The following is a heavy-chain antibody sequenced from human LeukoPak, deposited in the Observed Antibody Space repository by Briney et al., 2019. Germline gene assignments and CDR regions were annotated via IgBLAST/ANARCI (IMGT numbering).Heavy chain of an antibody. V-gene: IGHV3-23*01. D-gene: IGHD2-15*01. Sequence: GGSLRLSCAASGFTYKSYARNWVRQTPARGLEWVAAFGASGGRTYYADAVEGRFTISRDNSRNMIYLQMNSLRAEDTALYYCTRGVVVATHYFYGMGVWGQGTTVIVS. CDR3: TRGVVVATHYFYGMGV. CDR2: FGASGGRT. CDR1: GFTYKSYA. J-gene: IGHJ6*02.